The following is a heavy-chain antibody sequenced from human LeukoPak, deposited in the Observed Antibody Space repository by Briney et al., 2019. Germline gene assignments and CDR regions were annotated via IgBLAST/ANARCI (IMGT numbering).Heavy chain of an antibody. CDR2: ISGSGGST. D-gene: IGHD3-22*01. CDR3: ALTYYYDSSGYYYGDFDY. V-gene: IGHV3-23*01. CDR1: GFTFSSYS. Sequence: GSLRLSCAASGFTFSSYSMNWVRQAPGKGLEWVSAISGSGGSTYYADSVKGRFTISRDNSKNTLYLQMNSLRAEDTAVYYCALTYYYDSSGYYYGDFDYWGQGTLVTVSS. J-gene: IGHJ4*02.